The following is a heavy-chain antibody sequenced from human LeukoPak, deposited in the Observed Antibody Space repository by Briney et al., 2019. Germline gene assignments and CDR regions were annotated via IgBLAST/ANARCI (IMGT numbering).Heavy chain of an antibody. Sequence: GGSLRLSCAASGFTFDDYGMSWVRQAPGKGLEWVSGINWNGGSTGYADSVKGRFTISRDNAKNSLYLQMNSLRAEDTALYYCAREGVLLWFREADNAFDIWGQGTMVTVSS. CDR2: INWNGGST. D-gene: IGHD3-10*01. V-gene: IGHV3-20*04. J-gene: IGHJ3*02. CDR3: AREGVLLWFREADNAFDI. CDR1: GFTFDDYG.